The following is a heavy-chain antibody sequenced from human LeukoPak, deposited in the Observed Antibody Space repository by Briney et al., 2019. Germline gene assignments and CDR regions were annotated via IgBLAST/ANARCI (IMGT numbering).Heavy chain of an antibody. V-gene: IGHV1-2*02. CDR1: GYTFTGYY. J-gene: IGHJ5*02. CDR3: ARDQGHYYDSSGHDP. CDR2: INPNSGGT. D-gene: IGHD3-22*01. Sequence: GASVKVSCKASGYTFTGYYMHWVRQAPGQGLEWMGWINPNSGGTNYAQKFQGRVTMTRDTSISTAYMELSRLRSDDTAVYYCARDQGHYYDSSGHDPWGQGTLVTVSS.